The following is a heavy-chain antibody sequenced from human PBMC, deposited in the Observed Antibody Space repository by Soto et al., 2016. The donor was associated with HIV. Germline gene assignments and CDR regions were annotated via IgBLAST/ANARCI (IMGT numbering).Heavy chain of an antibody. CDR1: GYTFTSYG. J-gene: IGHJ6*03. Sequence: VQSGADVMKPGASVKVSCKASGYTFTSYGISWVRQAPGQGLEWMGWISAYNGNINYAQKLQGRVTMTTDTSTSTAYMELRSLRSDDTAVYYCAREWNSGSYHYMDVWGKGTTVTVSS. CDR3: AREWNSGSYHYMDV. D-gene: IGHD1-26*01. V-gene: IGHV1-18*01. CDR2: ISAYNGNI.